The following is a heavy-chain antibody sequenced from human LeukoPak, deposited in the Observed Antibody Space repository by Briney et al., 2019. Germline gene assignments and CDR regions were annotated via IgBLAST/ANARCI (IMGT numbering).Heavy chain of an antibody. CDR3: ARATTYFYGSSGYYRGYYYYYMDV. D-gene: IGHD3-22*01. CDR1: GGSISSYY. Sequence: PSETLSLTCTVSGGSISSYYWSWIRQPPGKGLEWIGYIYYSGSTNYNPSLKGRVTISVETSKNQFSLKLSSVTAADTAVYYCARATTYFYGSSGYYRGYYYYYMDVWGKGTTVTVSS. J-gene: IGHJ6*03. V-gene: IGHV4-59*01. CDR2: IYYSGST.